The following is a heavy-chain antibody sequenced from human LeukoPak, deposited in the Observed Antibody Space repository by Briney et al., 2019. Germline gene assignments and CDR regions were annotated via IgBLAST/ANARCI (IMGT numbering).Heavy chain of an antibody. CDR2: IKQDGSEK. Sequence: PGGSLRLSCTVSGFTVSSNSMSWVRQAPGKGLEWVANIKQDGSEKYYVDSVKGRFTISRDNAKNSLYLQMNSLRAEDTAVYYCARVVGAKSGGYWGQGTLVTVSS. V-gene: IGHV3-7*01. D-gene: IGHD1-26*01. CDR3: ARVVGAKSGGY. J-gene: IGHJ4*02. CDR1: GFTVSSNS.